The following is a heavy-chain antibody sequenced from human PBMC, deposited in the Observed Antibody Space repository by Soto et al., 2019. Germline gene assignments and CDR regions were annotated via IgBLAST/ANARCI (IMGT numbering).Heavy chain of an antibody. D-gene: IGHD4-4*01. CDR3: ARFAVTTRVNWFDP. Sequence: SETLSLTCTVSGGSISSYYWSWIRQPPGKGLGWIGYIYYSGSTNYNPSLKSRVTISVDTSKNQFSLKLSSVTAADTAVYYCARFAVTTRVNWFDPWGQGTLVTVSS. CDR2: IYYSGST. V-gene: IGHV4-59*01. J-gene: IGHJ5*02. CDR1: GGSISSYY.